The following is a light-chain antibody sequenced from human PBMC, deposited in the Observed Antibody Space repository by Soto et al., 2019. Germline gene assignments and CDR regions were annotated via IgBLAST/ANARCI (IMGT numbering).Light chain of an antibody. Sequence: QSALTQPPSASGSPGQSVTISYTGTKSDIGVYDFVSWYQHHPGKAPRLIIYEVVQRTSGVPDRFSGSKSGNTASLTVSGLQAADEADYFCKSYAGSNTYVFGSGTKVTVL. CDR1: KSDIGVYDF. CDR3: KSYAGSNTYV. V-gene: IGLV2-8*01. J-gene: IGLJ1*01. CDR2: EVV.